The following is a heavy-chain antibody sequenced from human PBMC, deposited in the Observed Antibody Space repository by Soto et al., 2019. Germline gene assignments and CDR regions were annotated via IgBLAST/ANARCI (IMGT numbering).Heavy chain of an antibody. Sequence: EVQLVESGGGLVQPGGSLRLSCAASGFTFSSYSMNWVRQAPGKGLEWVSYISSSSNTIYYADSVKGRFTISRDNAKNSLYLQMNSLRAEDTAVYYCASALGSSWSPDYFQHWGQGTLVTVSS. CDR2: ISSSSNTI. J-gene: IGHJ1*01. CDR1: GFTFSSYS. D-gene: IGHD6-6*01. CDR3: ASALGSSWSPDYFQH. V-gene: IGHV3-48*01.